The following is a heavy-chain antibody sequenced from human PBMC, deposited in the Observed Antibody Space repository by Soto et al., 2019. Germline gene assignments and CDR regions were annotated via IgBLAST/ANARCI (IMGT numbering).Heavy chain of an antibody. J-gene: IGHJ6*02. D-gene: IGHD3-3*01. Sequence: SETLSLTCTVSGGSISSGGYYWSWIRQHPGKGLEWIGYIYYSGSTYYNPSLKSRVTISVDTSKNQFSLKLSSVTAADTAVYYCARDKAITIFGVVKTPPPGWCMDVWGQGTTVTVSS. CDR1: GGSISSGGYY. V-gene: IGHV4-31*03. CDR3: ARDKAITIFGVVKTPPPGWCMDV. CDR2: IYYSGST.